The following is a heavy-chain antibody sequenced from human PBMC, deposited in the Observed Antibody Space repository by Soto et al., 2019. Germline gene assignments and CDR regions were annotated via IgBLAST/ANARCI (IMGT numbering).Heavy chain of an antibody. J-gene: IGHJ6*02. CDR2: ISAYNGNT. CDR3: ARGEISIFGVVYGMDV. CDR1: GYTFTSYG. V-gene: IGHV1-18*01. Sequence: ASVKVSCKASGYTFTSYGISWVRQAPGQGLEWMGWISAYNGNTNYAQKLQGRVTMTTDTSTSTAYMELRSLRSDDTAVYYCARGEISIFGVVYGMDVWGQGTTVTVSS. D-gene: IGHD3-3*01.